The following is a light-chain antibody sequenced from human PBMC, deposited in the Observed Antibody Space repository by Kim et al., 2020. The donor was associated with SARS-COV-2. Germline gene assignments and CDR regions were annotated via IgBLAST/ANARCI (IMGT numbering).Light chain of an antibody. CDR3: QAWDRSVV. Sequence: VSVSPGQTASITCSGDKLGDKYACWYQQKPGPSPVLVIYQDNKRPSGIPGRFSGSNSGNTATLTIRGTQAMDEADYYCQAWDRSVVFGGGTQLTVL. V-gene: IGLV3-1*01. J-gene: IGLJ2*01. CDR2: QDN. CDR1: KLGDKY.